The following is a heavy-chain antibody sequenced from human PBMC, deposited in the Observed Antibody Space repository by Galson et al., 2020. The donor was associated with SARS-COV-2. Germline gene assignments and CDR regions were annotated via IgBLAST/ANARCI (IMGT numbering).Heavy chain of an antibody. D-gene: IGHD3-22*01. V-gene: IGHV3-21*01. Sequence: TGGSLRLSCAASGFTFSSYSMNWVHQAPGKGLEWVSSIRSSSSYIYYADSVKGRFTISRDNAKNSLYLQMNSLRAEDTAVYYCATDRAYYYDSSGTFVDWGQGALGTDSS. J-gene: IGHJ4*02. CDR2: IRSSSSYI. CDR1: GFTFSSYS. CDR3: ATDRAYYYDSSGTFVD.